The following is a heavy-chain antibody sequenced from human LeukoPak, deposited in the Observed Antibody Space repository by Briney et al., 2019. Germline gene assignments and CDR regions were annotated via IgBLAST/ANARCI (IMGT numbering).Heavy chain of an antibody. CDR3: ARVYGKYYYDSSGCFDY. D-gene: IGHD3-22*01. V-gene: IGHV1-46*01. CDR2: INPSGGST. CDR1: GYTFTSYY. J-gene: IGHJ4*02. Sequence: ASVKVSCTASGYTFTSYYMHWVRQAPGQGLEWMGIINPSGGSTSYAQKFQGRVTMTRDTSTSTVYMELSSLRSEDTAVYYCARVYGKYYYDSSGCFDYWGQGTLVTVSS.